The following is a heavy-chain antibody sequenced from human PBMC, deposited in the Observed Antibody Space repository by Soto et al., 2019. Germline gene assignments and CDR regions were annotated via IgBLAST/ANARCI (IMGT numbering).Heavy chain of an antibody. CDR2: IDPSDSQT. J-gene: IGHJ4*02. Sequence: GESLQISCKGSGYSFAGYWITWVRQKPGKGLEWMGRIDPSDSQTYYSPSFRGHVTISVTKSITTVFLQWSSLRASDTAMYYCATHIYGSDTGPNFQYYFDSWGQGTPVTVSS. D-gene: IGHD5-18*01. CDR1: GYSFAGYW. CDR3: ATHIYGSDTGPNFQYYFDS. V-gene: IGHV5-10-1*01.